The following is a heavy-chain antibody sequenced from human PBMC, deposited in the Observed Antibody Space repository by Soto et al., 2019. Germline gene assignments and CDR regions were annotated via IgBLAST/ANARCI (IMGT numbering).Heavy chain of an antibody. CDR3: ARDQYSSGVNGAFDI. Sequence: GGSLRLSCAASGFTFSSYSMNWVRQAPGKGLEWVSSISSSSSHIYYADSVKGRFTISRDNAKNSLYLQMNSLRAEDTAVYYCARDQYSSGVNGAFDIWGQGTMVTVSS. D-gene: IGHD6-19*01. CDR2: ISSSSSHI. V-gene: IGHV3-21*01. CDR1: GFTFSSYS. J-gene: IGHJ3*02.